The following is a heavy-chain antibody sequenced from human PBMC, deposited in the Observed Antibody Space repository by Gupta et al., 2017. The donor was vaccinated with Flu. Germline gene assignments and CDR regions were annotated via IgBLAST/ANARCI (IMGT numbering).Heavy chain of an antibody. V-gene: IGHV1-69*01. CDR3: ARGARVDTARVTWGNFDY. CDR1: GGTFSSYA. D-gene: IGHD5-18*01. CDR2: IIPIFGTA. J-gene: IGHJ4*02. Sequence: QVQLVQSGAEVKKPGSSVKVSCKASGGTFSSYAISWVRQAPGQGLEWMGGIIPIFGTANYAKKCQGRVTITADESTSTADRELSSLRSEETAVYDCARGARVDTARVTWGNFDYGGQGTLVTVSS.